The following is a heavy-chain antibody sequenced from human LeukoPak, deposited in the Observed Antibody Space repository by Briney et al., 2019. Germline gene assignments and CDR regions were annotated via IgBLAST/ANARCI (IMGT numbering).Heavy chain of an antibody. CDR2: INPNSGVT. CDR1: GYTFTGYF. J-gene: IGHJ4*02. D-gene: IGHD6-13*01. CDR3: AREWAAAGFDY. Sequence: ASVKVSCKASGYTFTGYFMHWVRQAPGQGLEWMGWINPNSGVTNSAQKFQGRVTMTRDTSTSTAYMELSRLRSDDTAVYYCAREWAAAGFDYWGQGTLVTVSS. V-gene: IGHV1-2*02.